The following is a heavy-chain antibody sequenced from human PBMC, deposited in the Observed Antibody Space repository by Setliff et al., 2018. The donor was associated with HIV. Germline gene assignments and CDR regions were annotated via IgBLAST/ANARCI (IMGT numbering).Heavy chain of an antibody. D-gene: IGHD5-12*01. V-gene: IGHV3-30*07. CDR1: GFIFSSYA. Sequence: AGGSLRLSCAASGFIFSSYAMHWVRQAPGKGLEWVAVMSYDGNNKYYADSVKGRFTISRDNSKNTLYLQMNSLRAEDTAVYYCAKDPRAAVATICDYWGQGTLVTVSS. J-gene: IGHJ4*02. CDR3: AKDPRAAVATICDY. CDR2: MSYDGNNK.